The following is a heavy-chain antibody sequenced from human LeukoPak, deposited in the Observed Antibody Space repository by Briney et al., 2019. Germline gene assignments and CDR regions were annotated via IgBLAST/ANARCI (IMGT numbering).Heavy chain of an antibody. CDR1: GFTFSSYG. Sequence: GESLRLSCAASGFTFSSYGMSWVRQAPGKGLEWVSAISGSGGSTYYADSVKGRFTISRDNSKNTLYLQMNSLRAEDTAVYYCAKEPTNRYFDWLFDYWGQGTLVTVSS. CDR2: ISGSGGST. D-gene: IGHD3-9*01. V-gene: IGHV3-23*01. CDR3: AKEPTNRYFDWLFDY. J-gene: IGHJ4*02.